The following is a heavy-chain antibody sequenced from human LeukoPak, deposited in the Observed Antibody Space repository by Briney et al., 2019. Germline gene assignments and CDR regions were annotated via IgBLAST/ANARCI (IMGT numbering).Heavy chain of an antibody. V-gene: IGHV6-1*01. CDR1: GYSVSSNSAA. D-gene: IGHD5-12*01. CDR3: ARERRVATPRPFDC. J-gene: IGHJ4*02. CDR2: TYYRSKCYN. Sequence: SQTLSLTCAISGYSVSSNSAAWTGIRHSPSRGLEWLRRTYYRSKCYNDYAVSVKSRITINPDTSKNQFCQQLNSVTPEDTAVYYCARERRVATPRPFDCWGQRTLVSVSS.